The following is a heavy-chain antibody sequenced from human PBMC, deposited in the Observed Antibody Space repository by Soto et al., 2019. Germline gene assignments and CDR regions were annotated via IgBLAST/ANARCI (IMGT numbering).Heavy chain of an antibody. Sequence: ETLCLTCTVSGGSIISSSYYWGWIRQPPGKGLEWVSAISGSGGSTYYADSVKGRFTISRDNSKNTLYLQMNSLRAEDTAVYYCAKEGFTYYYDSSGPDWGQGTLVTVSS. D-gene: IGHD3-22*01. V-gene: IGHV3-23*01. J-gene: IGHJ4*02. CDR3: AKEGFTYYYDSSGPD. CDR1: GGSIISSSYY. CDR2: ISGSGGST.